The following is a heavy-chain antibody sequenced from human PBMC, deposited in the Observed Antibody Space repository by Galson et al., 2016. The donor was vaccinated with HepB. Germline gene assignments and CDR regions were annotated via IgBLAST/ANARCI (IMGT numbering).Heavy chain of an antibody. V-gene: IGHV3-21*01. D-gene: IGHD3-22*01. CDR1: GFTFSSYR. J-gene: IGHJ4*02. CDR3: ARDSYYDSSGYYGFDY. CDR2: IGCDGGSI. Sequence: SLRLSCAASGFTFSSYRMNWVRQAPGKGLEWVSSIGCDGGSIYYTDSVQARFSISRDNAKNPLYLQMNGLRAEDTAVDFRARDSYYDSSGYYGFDYWGQGTLVTVSS.